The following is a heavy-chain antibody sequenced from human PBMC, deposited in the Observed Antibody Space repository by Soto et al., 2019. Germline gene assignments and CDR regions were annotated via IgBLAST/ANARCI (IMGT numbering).Heavy chain of an antibody. Sequence: PSETLSLTCTVSGASISGFYWSWIRKSAGKGLEWIGRIYATGTTDYNPSLKSRVMMSVDTSKKQFSLKLRSVTAADTAVYYCVRGGTKTLRDWFDPWGQGISVTDS. D-gene: IGHD1-1*01. CDR1: GASISGFY. J-gene: IGHJ5*02. CDR2: IYATGTT. V-gene: IGHV4-4*07. CDR3: VRGGTKTLRDWFDP.